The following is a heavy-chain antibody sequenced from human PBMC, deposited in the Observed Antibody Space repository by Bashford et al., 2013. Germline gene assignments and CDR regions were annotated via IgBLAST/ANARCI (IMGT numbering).Heavy chain of an antibody. J-gene: IGHJ2*01. D-gene: IGHD2-21*01. CDR1: GYTSPAT. CDR2: INPSGGST. V-gene: IGHV1-46*01. CDR3: ATKHGDNWYFDL. Sequence: ASVKVSCKASGYTSPATICTGCDRPLDKGLSGWIINPSGGSTSYAQKFQGRVTMTRDTSTSTVYMELSSLRSEDTAVYYCATKHGDNWYFDLWGRGTLVTVSS.